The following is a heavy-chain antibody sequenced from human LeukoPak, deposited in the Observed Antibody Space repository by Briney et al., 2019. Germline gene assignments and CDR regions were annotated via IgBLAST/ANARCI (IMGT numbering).Heavy chain of an antibody. D-gene: IGHD2-15*01. V-gene: IGHV4-59*02. CDR3: VIGVGWQPDY. J-gene: IGHJ4*02. CDR2: VYKIGTT. CDR1: GDSVTGYY. Sequence: SETLSLTCAVFGDSVTGYYLNWVRQPPGKGLEWIGHVYKIGTTNYNPSLKSQLTISADTSKNQFSLKLRSVTAADTAVYYCVIGVGWQPDYWSQGALVTVSP.